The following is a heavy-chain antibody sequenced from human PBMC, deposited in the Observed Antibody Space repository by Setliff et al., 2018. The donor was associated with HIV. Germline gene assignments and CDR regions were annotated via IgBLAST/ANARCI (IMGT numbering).Heavy chain of an antibody. CDR2: VYQSGST. J-gene: IGHJ5*02. CDR1: GGSITSGIYS. Sequence: PSETLSLTCTVSGGSITSGIYSWSWIRQPPGKGLEWIGYVYQSGSTYYKPSLKSRVTTSVDRSKNQFSLKIDSVTAADTAVYFCAGDNGANGGPGWLGPWGQGILVTVSS. CDR3: AGDNGANGGPGWLGP. V-gene: IGHV4-30-2*01. D-gene: IGHD2-8*01.